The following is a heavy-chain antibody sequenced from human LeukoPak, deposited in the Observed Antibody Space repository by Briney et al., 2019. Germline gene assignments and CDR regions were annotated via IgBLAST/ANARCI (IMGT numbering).Heavy chain of an antibody. CDR3: AKDQQWLNFHTLDY. CDR1: GNYW. CDR2: INSDGSWT. Sequence: GGSLRLSCAASGNYWMHWVRQAPGKGLVWVSHINSDGSWTSYADSVKGRFTISRDNSKNTLYLQMNSLRAEDTAVYYCAKDQQWLNFHTLDYWDQGTLVTASS. D-gene: IGHD6-19*01. J-gene: IGHJ4*02. V-gene: IGHV3-74*01.